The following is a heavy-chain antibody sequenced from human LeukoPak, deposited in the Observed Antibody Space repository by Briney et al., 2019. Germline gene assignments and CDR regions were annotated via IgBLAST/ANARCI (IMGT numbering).Heavy chain of an antibody. D-gene: IGHD2-2*01. V-gene: IGHV4-59*01. J-gene: IGHJ5*02. CDR3: ARVEAAFVVVPAAFWFDP. CDR1: GGSISSYY. CDR2: IYYSGST. Sequence: SETLSLTCTVCGGSISSYYWSWIRQPPGKGLEWIGYIYYSGSTNYNPSLKSRVTISVDTSKNQFSLKLSSVTAADTAVYYCARVEAAFVVVPAAFWFDPWGQGTLVTVSS.